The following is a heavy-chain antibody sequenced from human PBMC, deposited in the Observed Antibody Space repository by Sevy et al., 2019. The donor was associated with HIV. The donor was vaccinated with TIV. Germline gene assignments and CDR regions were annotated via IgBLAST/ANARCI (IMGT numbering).Heavy chain of an antibody. CDR2: INPNDGVK. CDR1: GYTFTDYY. Sequence: ASVKVSCKASGYTFTDYYIHWVRQAPGQGLEWMAWINPNDGVKNYAQRFQGGVTVTRDTSISTAYMELRRLGSDDTAIYYCARLTTMPTSDLYGMDVWGQGTTVTVSS. J-gene: IGHJ6*02. V-gene: IGHV1-2*02. D-gene: IGHD1-1*01. CDR3: ARLTTMPTSDLYGMDV.